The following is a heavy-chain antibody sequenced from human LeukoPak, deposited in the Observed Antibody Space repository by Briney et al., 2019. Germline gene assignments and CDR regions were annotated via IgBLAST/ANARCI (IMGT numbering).Heavy chain of an antibody. D-gene: IGHD3-22*01. CDR3: ARDRRCDSSGYYHLDY. Sequence: GGSLRPSCAASGFTVSSNYMSWVRQAPGKGLEWVSVIYSGGSTYYADSVKGRFTISRDNSKNTLYLQMNSLRAEDTAVYYCARDRRCDSSGYYHLDYSGQGTLVTVSS. CDR1: GFTVSSNY. J-gene: IGHJ4*02. CDR2: IYSGGST. V-gene: IGHV3-53*01.